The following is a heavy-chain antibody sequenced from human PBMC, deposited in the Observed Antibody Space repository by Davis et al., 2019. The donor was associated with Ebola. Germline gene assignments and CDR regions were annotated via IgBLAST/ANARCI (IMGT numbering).Heavy chain of an antibody. CDR1: GYTFTSYG. D-gene: IGHD3-22*01. J-gene: IGHJ4*02. Sequence: ASVKVSCKASGYTFTSYGISWVRQAPGQRLEWMGWINAGNGNTKYSQKFQGRVTITRDTSASTSYMEMSSLRSEDTAVYYCARGSDSSGYYPTDYWGQGTLVTVSS. V-gene: IGHV1-3*01. CDR3: ARGSDSSGYYPTDY. CDR2: INAGNGNT.